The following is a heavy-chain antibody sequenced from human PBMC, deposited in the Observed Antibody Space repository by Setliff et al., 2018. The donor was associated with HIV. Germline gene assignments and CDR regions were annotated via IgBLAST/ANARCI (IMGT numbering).Heavy chain of an antibody. J-gene: IGHJ2*01. Sequence: GGSLRLSCSASGFTFSTYPMNWVRQAPGKGLQWVAHLSADSSNKDYADSVKGRFTISRDNAKNSLSLQMNSLRAEDTGVYYCTRDYRNLGFDLWGRGSLVTVSS. CDR2: LSADSSNK. V-gene: IGHV3-48*01. D-gene: IGHD4-4*01. CDR1: GFTFSTYP. CDR3: TRDYRNLGFDL.